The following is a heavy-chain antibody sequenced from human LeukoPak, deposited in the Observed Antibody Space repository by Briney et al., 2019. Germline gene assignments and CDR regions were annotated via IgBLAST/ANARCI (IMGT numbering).Heavy chain of an antibody. CDR2: ISSSSSYI. V-gene: IGHV3-21*01. CDR1: GFTFSSYS. CDR3: ARIRTAYYYDSSGYYYSSRNAFDI. J-gene: IGHJ3*02. D-gene: IGHD3-22*01. Sequence: GGSLRLSCAASGFTFSSYSMNWVRQAPGKGLEWVSSISSSSSYIYYADSVKGRFTISRDNAKNSLYLQMNSLRAEDTAVYYCARIRTAYYYDSSGYYYSSRNAFDIWGQGTMVTVSS.